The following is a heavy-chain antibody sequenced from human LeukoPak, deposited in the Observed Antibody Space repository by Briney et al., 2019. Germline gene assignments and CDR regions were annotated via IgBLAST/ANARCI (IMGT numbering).Heavy chain of an antibody. D-gene: IGHD3-10*01. Sequence: GSLRLSCAASGFTFTNAWMNWVRQAPGKGLEWLGRSKSKGDGGTTDYAAPVKGRFTISRDDSKNILYLQMNSLKIEDTAVYFCSTPPIRGSRYYYYHMDVWGKGTTVTVSS. V-gene: IGHV3-15*01. CDR2: SKSKGDGGTT. J-gene: IGHJ6*03. CDR1: GFTFTNAW. CDR3: STPPIRGSRYYYYHMDV.